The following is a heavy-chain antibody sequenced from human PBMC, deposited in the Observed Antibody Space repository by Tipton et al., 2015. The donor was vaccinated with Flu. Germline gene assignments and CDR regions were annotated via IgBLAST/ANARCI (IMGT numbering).Heavy chain of an antibody. V-gene: IGHV3-74*01. D-gene: IGHD6-13*01. CDR3: ASDRRQQLVRPY. CDR2: INSDGSST. J-gene: IGHJ4*02. Sequence: SLRLSCAASGFTFSSYWMHWVRQAPGKGLVWVSRINSDGSSTSYADSVKGRFTISRDNAKNTLYLQMNSLRAEDTAVYYCASDRRQQLVRPYWGQGTLVTVSS. CDR1: GFTFSSYW.